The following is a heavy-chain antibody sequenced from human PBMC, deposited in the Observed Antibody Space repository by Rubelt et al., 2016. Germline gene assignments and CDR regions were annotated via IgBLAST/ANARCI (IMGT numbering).Heavy chain of an antibody. CDR2: IRDRPNNYAT. D-gene: IGHD3-10*01. Sequence: GGGLVQPGGSLKLSCAASGFSLSGSAMHWVRQASGKGLEWVGHIRDRPNNYATLYAASVKGRFIISRDDSENTAYLQMNSLRTEDTAIYYCTRAGRGLDVWGQGTTVTVSS. CDR1: GFSLSGSA. CDR3: TRAGRGLDV. J-gene: IGHJ6*02. V-gene: IGHV3-73*01.